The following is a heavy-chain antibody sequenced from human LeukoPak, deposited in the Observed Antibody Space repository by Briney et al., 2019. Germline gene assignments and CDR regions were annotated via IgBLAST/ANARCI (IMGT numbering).Heavy chain of an antibody. CDR1: GGTFSSYA. J-gene: IGHJ4*02. CDR2: IIPIFGTA. D-gene: IGHD7-27*01. V-gene: IGHV1-69*05. Sequence: SVKVSCKASGGTFSSYATSWVRQAPGQGLEWMGGIIPIFGTANYAQKFQGRVTITTDESTSTAYMELSSLRSEDTAVYYCASRGTGGTYYFDYWGQGTLVTVSS. CDR3: ASRGTGGTYYFDY.